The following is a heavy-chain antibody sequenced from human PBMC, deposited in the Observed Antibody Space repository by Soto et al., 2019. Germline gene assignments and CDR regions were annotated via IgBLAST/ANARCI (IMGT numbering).Heavy chain of an antibody. CDR2: ISGSGGST. V-gene: IGHV3-23*01. J-gene: IGHJ4*02. Sequence: EVQLLESGGGLVQPGGSLRLSCAASGFTFSTYAMRWVRQAPVKGLEWVSAISGSGGSTCYADSVKGRFTISRDNSKNTLYLQLNSLRAEDTDVYYCARRGSGSYYDYWGQGTLVTVSS. CDR3: ARRGSGSYYDY. CDR1: GFTFSTYA. D-gene: IGHD1-26*01.